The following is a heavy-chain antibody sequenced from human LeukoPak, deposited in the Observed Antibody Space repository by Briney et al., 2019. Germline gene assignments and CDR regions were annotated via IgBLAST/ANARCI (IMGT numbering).Heavy chain of an antibody. D-gene: IGHD6-13*01. Sequence: ASVKVSCTASGYTFTSYDINWVRQATGQGLEWMGWMNPNSGNTGYAQKFQGRVTMTRNTSISTAYMELSSLRSEDTAVYYCARVQQLVPYYYYGMDVWGQGTTVTVSS. CDR2: MNPNSGNT. CDR3: ARVQQLVPYYYYGMDV. J-gene: IGHJ6*02. V-gene: IGHV1-8*01. CDR1: GYTFTSYD.